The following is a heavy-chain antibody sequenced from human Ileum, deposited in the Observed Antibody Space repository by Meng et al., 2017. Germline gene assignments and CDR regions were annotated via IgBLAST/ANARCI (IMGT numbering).Heavy chain of an antibody. V-gene: IGHV3-23*01. D-gene: IGHD1-26*01. CDR1: EFTFSNYG. Sequence: GGSLRLSCTASEFTFSNYGMTWFRQAPGKGLDWFSSISGSGDTTYYAGSVKGRFSVSRDNSKNTMYLQLSSLRVEDTARYYCGKSWNALGATTRFDSWGQGTPVT. CDR3: GKSWNALGATTRFDS. J-gene: IGHJ4*02. CDR2: ISGSGDTT.